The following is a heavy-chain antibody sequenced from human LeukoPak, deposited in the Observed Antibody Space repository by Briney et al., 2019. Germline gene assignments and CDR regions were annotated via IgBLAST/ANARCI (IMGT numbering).Heavy chain of an antibody. CDR1: GFTFSTYA. V-gene: IGHV3-23*01. J-gene: IGHJ6*02. CDR2: ISGSGGDT. D-gene: IGHD3-10*01. Sequence: GGSLRLSCAAPGFTFSTYAMNWVRQAPGKGLEWVSLISGSGGDTYYAASVKGRFTISRDNSKNTLYLQMNSLGAEDTAVYYCAKTSYSRGMDVWGQGIPVAVSS. CDR3: AKTSYSRGMDV.